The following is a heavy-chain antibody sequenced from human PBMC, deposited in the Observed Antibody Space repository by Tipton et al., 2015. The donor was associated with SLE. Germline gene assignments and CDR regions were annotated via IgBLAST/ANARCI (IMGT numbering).Heavy chain of an antibody. CDR3: ARDAPDY. V-gene: IGHV4-59*11. CDR1: GGPMTSHY. CDR2: IYYSGST. J-gene: IGHJ4*02. Sequence: TLSLTCTVSGGPMTSHYWNWIRQPPGKGLEWIGYIYYSGSTNYNPSLKSRVTISVDTSKNQFSLKLSSVTAADTAVYYCARDAPDYWGQGTLVTVSS.